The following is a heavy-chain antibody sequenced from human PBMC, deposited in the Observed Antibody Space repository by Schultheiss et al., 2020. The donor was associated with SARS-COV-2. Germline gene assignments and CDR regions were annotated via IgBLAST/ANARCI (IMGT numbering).Heavy chain of an antibody. J-gene: IGHJ3*02. CDR2: IYYSGST. V-gene: IGHV4-31*03. CDR1: GGSISSGGYY. Sequence: SETLSLTCTVSGGSISSGGYYWSWIRQPPGKGLEWIGYIYYSGSTYYNPSLKSRVTISVDTSKNQFSLKLSSVTAADTAVYYCAIYGSGSHHDAFDIWGQGTMVTVSS. CDR3: AIYGSGSHHDAFDI. D-gene: IGHD3-10*01.